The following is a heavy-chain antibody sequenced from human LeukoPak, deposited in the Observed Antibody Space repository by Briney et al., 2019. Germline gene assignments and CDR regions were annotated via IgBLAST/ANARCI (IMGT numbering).Heavy chain of an antibody. V-gene: IGHV3-21*01. J-gene: IGHJ3*02. CDR1: GFTFSSYS. D-gene: IGHD3-16*01. Sequence: PGGSLRPSCAASGFTFSSYSMNWVRQAPGKGLEWVSSISSSSSYIYYADSVKGRFTISRDNAKNSLYLQMNSLRAEDTAVYYCARDSQGLGGIWGQGTMVTVSS. CDR2: ISSSSSYI. CDR3: ARDSQGLGGI.